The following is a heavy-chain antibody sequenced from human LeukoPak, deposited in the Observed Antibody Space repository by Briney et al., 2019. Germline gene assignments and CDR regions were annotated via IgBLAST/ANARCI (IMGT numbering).Heavy chain of an antibody. V-gene: IGHV4-4*07. CDR3: ACQTSNWFDY. CDR2: IYSSENT. D-gene: IGHD6-13*01. CDR1: GXXXSXXX. J-gene: IGHJ4*02. Sequence: PSETLSLTCIVSGXXXSXXXXXXVXXXAXKXLEWIGSIYSSENTNYNPSIKSRVTMSVDKSKNQFSLKLSSVTAADTAVYYCACQTSNWFDYWGQGTLVTVSS.